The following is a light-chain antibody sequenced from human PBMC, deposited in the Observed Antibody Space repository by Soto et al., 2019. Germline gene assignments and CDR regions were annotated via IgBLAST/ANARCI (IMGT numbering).Light chain of an antibody. CDR1: QSVSFN. Sequence: IVMTQSPGTLSVSPGERVTLSCRASQSVSFNLAWYQQRPGQAPGLLIYGASTRATGVPARFSGTGSGTEFTLTISSLQAEDFAVYYCQQYNNWPLYSFGQGTKLEIK. CDR3: QQYNNWPLYS. CDR2: GAS. J-gene: IGKJ2*03. V-gene: IGKV3-15*01.